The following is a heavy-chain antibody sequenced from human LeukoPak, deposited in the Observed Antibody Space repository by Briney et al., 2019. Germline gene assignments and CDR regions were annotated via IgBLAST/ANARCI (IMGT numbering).Heavy chain of an antibody. D-gene: IGHD6-13*01. J-gene: IGHJ5*02. CDR2: IYYSGST. CDR1: GGSISSSSYY. CDR3: ARQEVAAAWFDP. Sequence: SETLSLTCTVSGGSISSSSYYWGWIRQPPGKGLEWIGSIYYSGSTYYNPSLKSRVTISVDTSKNQFSLKLSSVTAADTAVYYCARQEVAAAWFDPWAREPWSPSPQ. V-gene: IGHV4-39*01.